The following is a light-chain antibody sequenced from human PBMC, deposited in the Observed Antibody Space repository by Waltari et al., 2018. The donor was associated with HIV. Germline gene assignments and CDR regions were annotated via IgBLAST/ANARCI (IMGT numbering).Light chain of an antibody. CDR1: SSDAGGYNY. V-gene: IGLV2-14*01. CDR3: SSYTSSSTWV. CDR2: DVS. Sequence: QSALTQPASVSGSPGQSITISCPGTSSDAGGYNYVSWYQQHPGKAPKLMIYDVSNRPSGVSNRFSGSKSGNTASLTISGLRAEDEADYYCSSYTSSSTWVFGGGTKLTVL. J-gene: IGLJ3*02.